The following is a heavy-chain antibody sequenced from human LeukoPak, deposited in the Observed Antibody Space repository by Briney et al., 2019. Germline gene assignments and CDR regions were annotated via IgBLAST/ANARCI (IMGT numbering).Heavy chain of an antibody. Sequence: ASVKVSCKASRYTFTSYGISWVRQAPGGGLEWMGWICAYNGNTNYAKKLQGRVTMTTDTSTSTDYMELRSQRSDETAVYYCARVGGSYANNWFDPWGQGTLVTVSS. CDR2: ICAYNGNT. D-gene: IGHD1-26*01. V-gene: IGHV1-18*01. J-gene: IGHJ5*02. CDR3: ARVGGSYANNWFDP. CDR1: RYTFTSYG.